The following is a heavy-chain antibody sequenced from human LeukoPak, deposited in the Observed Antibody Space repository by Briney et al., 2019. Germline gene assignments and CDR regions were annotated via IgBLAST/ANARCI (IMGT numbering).Heavy chain of an antibody. J-gene: IGHJ4*02. CDR2: INPSGGST. Sequence: EASVKVSCKASGYTFINYYIHWVRQARGQGLEWVGIINPSGGSTTYAQKFQGRVSMTRDTSTRTVYMELSSLESDDTALYYCARHSLPGTTPFDYWGQGTLVTVSS. D-gene: IGHD1-1*01. CDR3: ARHSLPGTTPFDY. CDR1: GYTFINYY. V-gene: IGHV1-46*01.